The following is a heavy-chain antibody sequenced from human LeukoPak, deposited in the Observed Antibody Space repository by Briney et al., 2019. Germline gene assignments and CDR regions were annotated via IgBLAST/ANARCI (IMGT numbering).Heavy chain of an antibody. J-gene: IGHJ4*02. Sequence: PSETLSLTCTVSGGPISSGSYYWSWIRQPAGKGLEWIGRIYTSGSTNYNPPLKSRVTISVDTSKNQFSLKLSSVTAADTAVYYCAGGDFWNGYFYWGQGTLVTVSS. V-gene: IGHV4-61*02. D-gene: IGHD3-3*01. CDR3: AGGDFWNGYFY. CDR2: IYTSGST. CDR1: GGPISSGSYY.